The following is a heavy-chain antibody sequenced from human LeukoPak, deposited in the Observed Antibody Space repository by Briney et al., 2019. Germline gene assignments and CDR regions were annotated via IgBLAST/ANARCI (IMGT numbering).Heavy chain of an antibody. CDR3: ARGPGGDYVGLVSRYYYYMDV. J-gene: IGHJ6*03. D-gene: IGHD4-23*01. Sequence: SQTLSLTCAISGDSVSSNSAAWNWIRQSPSRGLEWLGRTYYRSKWYNDYAVSVKSRITINPDTSKNQFSLQLNSVTPEDTAVYYCARGPGGDYVGLVSRYYYYMDVWGKGTTVTVSS. CDR1: GDSVSSNSAA. V-gene: IGHV6-1*01. CDR2: TYYRSKWYN.